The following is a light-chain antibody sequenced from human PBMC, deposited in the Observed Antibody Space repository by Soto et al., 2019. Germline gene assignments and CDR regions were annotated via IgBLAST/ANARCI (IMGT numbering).Light chain of an antibody. CDR2: AAS. Sequence: DIQMNQSPSSLSASVGVRVTITCRSSQSISSYLNWYQQKPGKAPKLLIYAASSLQSGVRSRFSGSGSGTDFTLTISSLQPEDFATYYCQQSYSTPRTFGQGTKVDIK. J-gene: IGKJ1*01. CDR3: QQSYSTPRT. V-gene: IGKV1-39*01. CDR1: QSISSY.